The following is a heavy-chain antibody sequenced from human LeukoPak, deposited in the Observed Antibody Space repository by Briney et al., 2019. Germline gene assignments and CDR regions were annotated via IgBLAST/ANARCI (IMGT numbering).Heavy chain of an antibody. CDR1: GFTFSSYA. J-gene: IGHJ6*03. CDR2: IKQDRSEK. V-gene: IGHV3-7*03. CDR3: AKSPYYYMDV. Sequence: GGSLRLSCAASGFTFSSYAMSWVRQAPGKGLELVANIKQDRSEKYYVDSVKGRFTISRDNAKNSLYLQMNSLRAEDTAVYYCAKSPYYYMDVWGKGTTVTVSS.